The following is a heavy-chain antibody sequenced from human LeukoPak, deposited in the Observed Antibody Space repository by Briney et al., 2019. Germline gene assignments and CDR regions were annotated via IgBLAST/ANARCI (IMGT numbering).Heavy chain of an antibody. J-gene: IGHJ4*02. CDR1: GGTFSSYA. V-gene: IGHV7-4-1*02. D-gene: IGHD5-24*01. CDR3: AREGEMATIPDY. Sequence: ASVKVSCKASGGTFSSYAISWVRQAPGQGLEWMGWINTNTGTPTYAQGFTGRFVFSLDTSVSTADLQITSLKAEDTAVYYCAREGEMATIPDYWGQGTLITVSS. CDR2: INTNTGTP.